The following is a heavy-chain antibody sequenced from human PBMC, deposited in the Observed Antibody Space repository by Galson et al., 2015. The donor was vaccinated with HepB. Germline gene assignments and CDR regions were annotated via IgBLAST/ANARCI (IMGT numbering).Heavy chain of an antibody. CDR2: INHSGST. D-gene: IGHD3-10*01. V-gene: IGHV4-34*01. Sequence: TLSLTCAVYGGSFSGYYWSWIRQPPGKGLEWIGEINHSGSTNYNPSLKSRVTISVDTSKNQFSLKLSSVTAADTAVYYCARGRRSITPRFDPWGQGTLVTVSS. J-gene: IGHJ5*02. CDR3: ARGRRSITPRFDP. CDR1: GGSFSGYY.